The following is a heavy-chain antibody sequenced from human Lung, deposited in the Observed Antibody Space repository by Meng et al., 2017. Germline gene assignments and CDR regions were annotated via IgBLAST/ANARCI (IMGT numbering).Heavy chain of an antibody. CDR3: ARGPTTMAHDFDY. Sequence: QVQLTEWGAGLLKPSETLSLPCGVSGGSFSDYYWSWIRQPPGKGLEWIGEINHSGSTNYNPSLESRATISVDTSQNNLSLKLSSVTAADSAVYYCARGPTTMAHDFDYWGQGTLVTVSS. CDR1: GGSFSDYY. V-gene: IGHV4-34*01. D-gene: IGHD4-11*01. J-gene: IGHJ4*02. CDR2: INHSGST.